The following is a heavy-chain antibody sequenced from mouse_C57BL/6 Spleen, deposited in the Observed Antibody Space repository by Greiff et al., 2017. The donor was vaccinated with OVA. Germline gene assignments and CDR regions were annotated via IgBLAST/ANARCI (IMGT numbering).Heavy chain of an antibody. CDR1: GYTFTSYW. J-gene: IGHJ2*01. CDR3: ARWRSSFYYFDY. Sequence: QVQLQQPGAELVKPGASVKMSCKASGYTFTSYWITWVKQRPGQGLEWIGDIYPGSGSTNYNEKFKSKATLTVDTSSSTAYMQLSSLTSEDSAVYCCARWRSSFYYFDYWGQGTTLTVSS. V-gene: IGHV1-55*01. CDR2: IYPGSGST. D-gene: IGHD1-1*01.